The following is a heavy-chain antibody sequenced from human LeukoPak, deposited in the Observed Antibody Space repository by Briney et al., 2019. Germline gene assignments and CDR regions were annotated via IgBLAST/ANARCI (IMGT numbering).Heavy chain of an antibody. D-gene: IGHD4/OR15-4a*01. Sequence: GGSLRLSCTVSGFTVSSNSMSWVRQAPGKGLERVSFIYSDNTHYSDSVRGRFTISRDNSKNTLYLQMNSLRAEDTAVYYCARRAGAYSHPYDYWGQGTLVTVSS. CDR3: ARRAGAYSHPYDY. J-gene: IGHJ4*02. CDR1: GFTVSSNS. CDR2: IYSDNT. V-gene: IGHV3-53*01.